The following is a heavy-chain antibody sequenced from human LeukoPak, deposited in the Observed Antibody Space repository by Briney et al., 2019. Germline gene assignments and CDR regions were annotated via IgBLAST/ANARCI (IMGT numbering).Heavy chain of an antibody. D-gene: IGHD6-13*01. J-gene: IGHJ5*02. CDR1: GYSISSGYY. CDR2: IYHNGNT. Sequence: SETLSLTCTVSGYSISSGYYWGWIRQPPGKGLEWIGSIYHNGNTYYNPSLKSRVTISVDTSKNQFSPKLRSVTAADTAVYYCAREGDSNSVGWFDPWGQGTLVTVSS. V-gene: IGHV4-38-2*02. CDR3: AREGDSNSVGWFDP.